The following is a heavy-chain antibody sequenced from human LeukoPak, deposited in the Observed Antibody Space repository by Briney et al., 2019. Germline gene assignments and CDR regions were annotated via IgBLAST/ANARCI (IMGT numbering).Heavy chain of an antibody. J-gene: IGHJ5*02. D-gene: IGHD3-10*01. Sequence: PGGSLRLSYVASGFTFSTYGMSWVRQAPGKGLEWVAAVSSTGSGTYYPDSLKGRFIISRDNSQNTVFLQMNSLRPEDTAFYFCAKDGPLLWFGPTDAWGQGILVTVSS. V-gene: IGHV3-23*01. CDR3: AKDGPLLWFGPTDA. CDR2: VSSTGSGT. CDR1: GFTFSTYG.